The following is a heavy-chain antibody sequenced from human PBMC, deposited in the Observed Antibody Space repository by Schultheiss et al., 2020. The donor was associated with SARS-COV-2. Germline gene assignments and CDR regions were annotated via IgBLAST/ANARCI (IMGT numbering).Heavy chain of an antibody. CDR3: ARVLFEAYYYYYGMDV. J-gene: IGHJ6*02. CDR2: IYYSGST. Sequence: SQTLSLTCAVYGGSFSGYYWSWIRQPPGKGLEWIGYIYYSGSTNYNPSLKNRVTMSVDTSKNQFSLKLSSVTAADTAVYYCARVLFEAYYYYYGMDVWGQGTTVTVSS. D-gene: IGHD3-9*01. CDR1: GGSFSGYY. V-gene: IGHV4-59*08.